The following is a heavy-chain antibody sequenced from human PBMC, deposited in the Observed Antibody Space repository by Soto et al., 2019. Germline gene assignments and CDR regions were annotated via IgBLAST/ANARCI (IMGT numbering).Heavy chain of an antibody. CDR1: GGSIKTYF. CDR3: ARDAQGSSYFDS. Sequence: PSETLSLTCTVSGGSIKTYFWSWLRQPPGKALEWIGYIYYTGATNYNPSFKSRATMSLDTSKNQFSLRLNSVTAADTAVYYCARDAQGSSYFDSWGQGALVTVSS. V-gene: IGHV4-59*01. J-gene: IGHJ4*02. CDR2: IYYTGAT.